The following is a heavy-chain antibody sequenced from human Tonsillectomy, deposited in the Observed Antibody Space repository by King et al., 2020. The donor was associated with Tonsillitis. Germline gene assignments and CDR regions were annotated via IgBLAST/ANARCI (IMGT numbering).Heavy chain of an antibody. D-gene: IGHD5-12*01. CDR1: GFTFSSYA. CDR3: AVDDNRHYSAYRSILFDY. CDR2: ILYDGTDK. Sequence: VQLVESGGGVVQPGRSLRLSCAASGFTFSSYAMHWVRQAPGKGLEWVAVILYDGTDKYYADSVKGRFTISRDNSKNTVYLQMNSLRPDDTAFYYCAVDDNRHYSAYRSILFDYWGQGTLVTVSS. J-gene: IGHJ4*02. V-gene: IGHV3-30*04.